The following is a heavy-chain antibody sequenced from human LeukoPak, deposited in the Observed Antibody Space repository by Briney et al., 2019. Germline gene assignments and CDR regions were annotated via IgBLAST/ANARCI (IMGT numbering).Heavy chain of an antibody. CDR3: ARSDFMDAFDI. CDR1: GFTFSSYA. V-gene: IGHV3-30*07. D-gene: IGHD3-3*01. Sequence: GGSLRLSCAASGFTFSSYAMHWVRQAPGKGLEWVAVISNDGGGKCSADSVKGRFTISRDNSKNTLYLQMNSLRAEDTAVYYCARSDFMDAFDIWGQGTMVTVSS. CDR2: ISNDGGGK. J-gene: IGHJ3*02.